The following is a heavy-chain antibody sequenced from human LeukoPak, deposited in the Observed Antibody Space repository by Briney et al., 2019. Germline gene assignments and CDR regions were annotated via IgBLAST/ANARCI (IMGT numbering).Heavy chain of an antibody. D-gene: IGHD3-16*01. Sequence: PSETLSLSCTVSGDSFSSRNFYWGWIRQSPGKGLEWIGSTFYGGSTYYNASLKSRVTMSVDTSMNQVSLKVTSLTAADTAVYYCAASSGVTLGRFWGQGALVTVSS. CDR3: AASSGVTLGRF. V-gene: IGHV4-39*07. CDR1: GDSFSSRNFY. J-gene: IGHJ4*02. CDR2: TFYGGST.